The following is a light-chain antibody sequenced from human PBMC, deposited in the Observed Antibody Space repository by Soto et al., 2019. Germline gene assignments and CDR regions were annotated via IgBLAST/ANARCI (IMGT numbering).Light chain of an antibody. V-gene: IGLV3-1*01. CDR2: QDS. J-gene: IGLJ2*01. CDR1: KLGDKY. Sequence: SYELTQPPSVSVSPGQTASITCSGEKLGDKYACWYQQKPGQSPVLVIYQDSKRPSGIPERFSGSNSGNTATLTISGTQAMDEADYYCQAWDSSTARVVFGGGTKLTVL. CDR3: QAWDSSTARVV.